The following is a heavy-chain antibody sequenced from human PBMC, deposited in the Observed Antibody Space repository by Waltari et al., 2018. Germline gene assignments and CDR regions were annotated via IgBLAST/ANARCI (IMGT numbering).Heavy chain of an antibody. D-gene: IGHD4-17*01. CDR2: ISWNSGSI. V-gene: IGHV3-9*01. Sequence: EVQLVESGGGLVQPGRSLRLSCAASGFTFDDYAMHWVRQAPGKGREWVAGISWNSGSIGYADSVKGRFTISRDNAKNSLYLQMNSLRAEDTALYYCAKDLYGGNSGFDYWGQGTLVTVSS. J-gene: IGHJ4*02. CDR3: AKDLYGGNSGFDY. CDR1: GFTFDDYA.